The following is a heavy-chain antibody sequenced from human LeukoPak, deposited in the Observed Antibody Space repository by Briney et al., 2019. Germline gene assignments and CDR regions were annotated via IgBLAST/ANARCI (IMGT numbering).Heavy chain of an antibody. CDR3: ARRTHYIAAADLYYYYMDV. J-gene: IGHJ6*03. CDR1: GYSFTSYW. D-gene: IGHD6-13*01. CDR2: IYPGDSDT. Sequence: KPGESLKISCKGSGYSFTSYWIGWVRQMPGKGLEWMGIIYPGDSDTRYSPSFQGQVTISADKSISTAYLQWSSLKASGTAMYYCARRTHYIAAADLYYYYMDVWGKGTTVTVSS. V-gene: IGHV5-51*01.